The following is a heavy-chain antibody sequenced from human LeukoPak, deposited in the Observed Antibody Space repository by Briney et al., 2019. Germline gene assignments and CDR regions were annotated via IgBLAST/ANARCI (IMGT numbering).Heavy chain of an antibody. D-gene: IGHD6-13*01. CDR1: GDSISSKNW. CDR2: IYHGGNT. Sequence: PSGTLSLTCAVSGDSISSKNWWNWVRRPPGKGGEGIGEIYHGGNTNYNPSLKSRLTISVDKSKNQFSLILSSVTAADTAVYYCARDREYSKSWSFDYWGQGTLVTVSS. V-gene: IGHV4-4*02. CDR3: ARDREYSKSWSFDY. J-gene: IGHJ4*02.